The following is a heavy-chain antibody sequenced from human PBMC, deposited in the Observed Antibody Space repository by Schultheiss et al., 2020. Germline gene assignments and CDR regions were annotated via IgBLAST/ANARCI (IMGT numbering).Heavy chain of an antibody. D-gene: IGHD3-22*01. CDR2: ISYDGSNK. CDR1: GFTFSSYG. V-gene: IGHV3-30*19. CDR3: TTDSGYYDSSGYYYANAFDI. Sequence: GGSLRLSCAASGFTFSSYGMHWVRQAPGKGLEWVAVISYDGSNKYYADSVKGRFTISRDNSKNTLYLQMNSLRAEDTAVYYCTTDSGYYDSSGYYYANAFDIWGQGTMVTVSS. J-gene: IGHJ3*02.